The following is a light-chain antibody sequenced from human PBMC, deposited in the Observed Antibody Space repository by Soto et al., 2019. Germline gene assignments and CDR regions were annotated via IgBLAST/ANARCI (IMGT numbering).Light chain of an antibody. J-gene: IGKJ1*01. CDR1: QGISNY. Sequence: DIQMTQSPSAMSASVGDRVTITCRASQGISNYLAWFQQKPGQVPKRLIFAASNLQYGFPSRFRGSGSWTEFTLTISTLEPEDFATYHCLQHFTYPWTFGQGTKVDMK. CDR2: AAS. V-gene: IGKV1-17*03. CDR3: LQHFTYPWT.